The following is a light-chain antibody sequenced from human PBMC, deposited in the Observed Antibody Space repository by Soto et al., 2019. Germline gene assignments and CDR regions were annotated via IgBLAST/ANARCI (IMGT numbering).Light chain of an antibody. J-gene: IGLJ3*02. V-gene: IGLV2-14*01. CDR3: SSYTSSSALVV. Sequence: QSVLTQPASVSGSPGQSITISCTGTSSDVGGYNYVSWYQQHPGKAPKLMIYDVSNRPSGVSNRFSASKSGNTASLTISGLQAEDEADYYCSSYTSSSALVVFGGGTKVTVL. CDR2: DVS. CDR1: SSDVGGYNY.